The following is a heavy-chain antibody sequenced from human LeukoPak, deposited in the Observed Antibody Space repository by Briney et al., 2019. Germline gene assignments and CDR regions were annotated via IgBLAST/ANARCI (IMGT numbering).Heavy chain of an antibody. CDR1: GYTFTSYG. CDR3: ARDYILPLETDNGDGFAI. Sequence: ASVKVSCKASGYTFTSYGISWVRQAPGKGFEWMGWVTPSHTTRVYAQEFQGRVTMTADTNTNTVSMELRSLRFDDTAVYFCARDYILPLETDNGDGFAIWGQGTVVTVSS. J-gene: IGHJ3*02. CDR2: VTPSHTTR. V-gene: IGHV1-18*01. D-gene: IGHD3-3*02.